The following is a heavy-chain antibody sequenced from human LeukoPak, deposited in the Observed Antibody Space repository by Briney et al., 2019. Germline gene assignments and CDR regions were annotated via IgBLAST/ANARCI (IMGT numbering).Heavy chain of an antibody. V-gene: IGHV4-31*03. CDR1: GGSISSGGYY. CDR2: IYYSGST. J-gene: IGHJ5*02. CDR3: ARGGMVRGVIHRWFDP. Sequence: SQTLSLTCTVSGGSISSGGYYWSWIRQHPGKGLEWIGYIYYSGSTYYNPSLKSRVTISVDTSKNQFSLKLSSVTAADTAVYYCARGGMVRGVIHRWFDPWGQGTLVTVSS. D-gene: IGHD3-10*01.